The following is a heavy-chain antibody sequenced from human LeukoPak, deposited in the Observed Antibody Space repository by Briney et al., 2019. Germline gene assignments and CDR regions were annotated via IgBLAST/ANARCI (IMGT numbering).Heavy chain of an antibody. J-gene: IGHJ5*01. CDR1: GYTFTTYD. D-gene: IGHD3-22*01. V-gene: IGHV1-18*01. CDR3: ARDFWNFDDSRGYYRDFDS. CDR2: IGSYAGDT. Sequence: GASVKVSCEASGYTFTTYDINWVRQAAGQGLEWMGWIGSYAGDTYYAQKFQGRVTVTTDTSSSTAYMELRSLRSDDTAVYYCARDFWNFDDSRGYYRDFDSWGQGTLVTVSS.